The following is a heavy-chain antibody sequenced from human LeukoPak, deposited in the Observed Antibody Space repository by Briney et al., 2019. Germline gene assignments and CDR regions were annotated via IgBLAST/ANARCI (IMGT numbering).Heavy chain of an antibody. CDR1: GFTFSTYN. Sequence: EGSLRLSCSASGFTFSTYNMNWVRQAPGKGLEWVSFIGTSSGAIYYADSVKGRFTISRDNARKSLYLQMNSLRDEDTAVYYCARNLDSWGQGALVTVSS. J-gene: IGHJ5*01. CDR3: ARNLDS. CDR2: IGTSSGAI. V-gene: IGHV3-48*02.